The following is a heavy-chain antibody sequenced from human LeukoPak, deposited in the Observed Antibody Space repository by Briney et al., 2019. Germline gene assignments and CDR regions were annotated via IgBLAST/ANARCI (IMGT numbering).Heavy chain of an antibody. V-gene: IGHV3-33*01. Sequence: GGSLRLSCTASGFTFSDYGMHWVRQPPGKGLEWVAIIWYDGSNKTYEDSVKGRFTISRDNSKNTLYLQMNSLRAEDTAVYYCARGVDYYENSGTIDFWGQGTLVTVSS. CDR1: GFTFSDYG. J-gene: IGHJ4*02. CDR3: ARGVDYYENSGTIDF. D-gene: IGHD3-22*01. CDR2: IWYDGSNK.